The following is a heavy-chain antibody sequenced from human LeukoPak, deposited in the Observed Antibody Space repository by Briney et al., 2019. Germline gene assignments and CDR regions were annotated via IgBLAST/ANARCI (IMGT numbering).Heavy chain of an antibody. CDR1: GGSFSGYY. CDR3: ARVGKGKSFGEVIKGRMKTNWFDP. V-gene: IGHV4-34*01. CDR2: INHSGST. Sequence: KPSETLSLTCAVYGGSFSGYYWSWIRQPPGKGLEWIGEINHSGSTNYNPSLKSRVTISVDTSKNQFSLKLSSVTAADTAVYYCARVGKGKSFGEVIKGRMKTNWFDPWGQGTLVTVSS. D-gene: IGHD3-10*01. J-gene: IGHJ5*02.